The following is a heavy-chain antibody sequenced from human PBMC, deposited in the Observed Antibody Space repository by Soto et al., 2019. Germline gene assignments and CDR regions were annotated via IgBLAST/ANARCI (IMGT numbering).Heavy chain of an antibody. Sequence: PSETLSLTCGVSGFPVSYGYYWGWIRQPPGKGLEWLGSIYQSGKTYYNPSLKSRLTLSMDTSKNEFSLRLRSVTAADTAVYFCARLYCSSVSCYNDYWGQGVLGTVS. CDR3: ARLYCSSVSCYNDY. J-gene: IGHJ4*02. D-gene: IGHD2-2*01. V-gene: IGHV4-38-2*01. CDR2: IYQSGKT. CDR1: GFPVSYGYY.